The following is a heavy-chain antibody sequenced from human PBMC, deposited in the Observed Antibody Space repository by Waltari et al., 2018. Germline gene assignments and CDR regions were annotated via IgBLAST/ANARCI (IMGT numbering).Heavy chain of an antibody. Sequence: QLQLQELGPGLVKPSETLSLTCTVSGGSISNGGYYWGWIRQSPGKGLEWIGSIYYSGSTNYNPTLKSRVTISGDTSKNQFSLKLSSVTAADTAVYYCARHWKRSGYRFDPWGQGTLVTVSS. D-gene: IGHD5-12*01. V-gene: IGHV4-39*01. CDR2: IYYSGST. CDR3: ARHWKRSGYRFDP. CDR1: GGSISNGGYY. J-gene: IGHJ5*02.